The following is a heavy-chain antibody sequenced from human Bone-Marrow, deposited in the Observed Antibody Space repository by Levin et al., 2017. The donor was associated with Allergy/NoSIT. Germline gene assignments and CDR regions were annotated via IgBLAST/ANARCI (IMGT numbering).Heavy chain of an antibody. CDR3: AAEYEKISTSYYKGMDV. CDR2: IIPLFGAA. V-gene: IGHV1-69*13. Sequence: SVKVSCKASGGTFSTLSNYGISWVRQAPGQGLEWMGGIIPLFGAAKYTQKLQGRVTITADDSTSTAYMELSSLRSEDTAVYYCAAEYEKISTSYYKGMDVWGQGTTVTVSS. D-gene: IGHD2-8*01. CDR1: GGTFSTLSNYG. J-gene: IGHJ6*02.